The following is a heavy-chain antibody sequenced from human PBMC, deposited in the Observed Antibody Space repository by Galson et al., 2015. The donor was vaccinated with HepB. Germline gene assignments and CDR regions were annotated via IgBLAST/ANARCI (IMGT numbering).Heavy chain of an antibody. Sequence: SLRLSCAASGFTFSNYAMHWVRQAPGKGLEWVAVISYDGSNKYYADSVKGRFTISRDNSKNTLYLQMNSLRAEDTAVYYCARDANPWAPNPATPDYWGQGTLVTVSS. V-gene: IGHV3-30*04. J-gene: IGHJ4*02. CDR3: ARDANPWAPNPATPDY. D-gene: IGHD2-2*01. CDR1: GFTFSNYA. CDR2: ISYDGSNK.